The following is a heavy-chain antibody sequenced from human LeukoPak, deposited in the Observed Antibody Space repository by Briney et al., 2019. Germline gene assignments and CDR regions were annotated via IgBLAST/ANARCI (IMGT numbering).Heavy chain of an antibody. V-gene: IGHV4-59*01. CDR1: GGSISSYY. Sequence: SETLSLTRTVSGGSISSYYWSWIRQPPGKGLEWIGYIYYSGSTNYNPSLKSRVTISVDTSKNQFSLKLSSVAAADTAVYYCARYTSDTGWFDPWGQGTLVTVSS. CDR3: ARYTSDTGWFDP. CDR2: IYYSGST. J-gene: IGHJ5*02. D-gene: IGHD5-18*01.